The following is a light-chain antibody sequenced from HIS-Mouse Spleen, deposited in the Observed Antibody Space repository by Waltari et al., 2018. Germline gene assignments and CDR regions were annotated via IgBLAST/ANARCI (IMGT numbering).Light chain of an antibody. CDR1: SSNIGNNY. Sequence: QSVLTQPPSVSAAPGQKVTISCSGSSSNIGNNYVSWYQQLPGTAPKLLIYDNKTRPSGIPDRFSGSKAGTSATLGITGLPTGDEADYYCGTWDSSLSAWVFGGGTKLTVL. CDR3: GTWDSSLSAWV. J-gene: IGLJ3*02. V-gene: IGLV1-51*01. CDR2: DNK.